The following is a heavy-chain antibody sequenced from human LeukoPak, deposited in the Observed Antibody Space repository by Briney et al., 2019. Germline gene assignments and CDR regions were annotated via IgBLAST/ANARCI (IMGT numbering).Heavy chain of an antibody. CDR3: TREWGAAADY. D-gene: IGHD6-13*01. V-gene: IGHV3-30-3*01. CDR2: MSYDGNNN. Sequence: PGGSLRLSCVTSGFTFLNYAVHWVRQAPGKGLERVAVMSYDGNNNYYADSVKGRFTLSRVSSKNTLYLQMDSLRPEDTAVYYCTREWGAAADYWGQGTLVTVSS. J-gene: IGHJ4*02. CDR1: GFTFLNYA.